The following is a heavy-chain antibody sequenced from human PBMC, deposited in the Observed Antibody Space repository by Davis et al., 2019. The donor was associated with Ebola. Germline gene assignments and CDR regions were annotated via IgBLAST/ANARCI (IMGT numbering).Heavy chain of an antibody. CDR2: ISPTGTFI. V-gene: IGHV3-21*01. D-gene: IGHD3-3*01. Sequence: PGGSLRLSCGASGFDLSRYTMNWVRQAPGKGLEWVSSISPTGTFIYTADSVKGRFTISRDNAKNALYLEMNSLTADDTSVYYCARAGFDEVLDYWGQGTPVTVS. CDR1: GFDLSRYT. J-gene: IGHJ4*02. CDR3: ARAGFDEVLDY.